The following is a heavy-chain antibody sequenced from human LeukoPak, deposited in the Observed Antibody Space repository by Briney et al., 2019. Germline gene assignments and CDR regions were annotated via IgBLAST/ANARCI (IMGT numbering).Heavy chain of an antibody. J-gene: IGHJ3*02. CDR1: GFTFSSYS. CDR3: ARGPGDIVVVPAAHDAFDI. V-gene: IGHV3-21*01. Sequence: PGGSLRLSCAASGFTFSSYSMNWVRQAPGKGLEWVSSISSSSSYIYYADSVKGRFTISRDNAKNSLYLQMNSLRAEDTAVYYCARGPGDIVVVPAAHDAFDIWGQGTMVTVSS. CDR2: ISSSSSYI. D-gene: IGHD2-2*01.